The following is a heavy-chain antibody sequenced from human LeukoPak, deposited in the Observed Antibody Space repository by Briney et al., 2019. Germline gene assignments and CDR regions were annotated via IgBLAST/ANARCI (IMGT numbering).Heavy chain of an antibody. D-gene: IGHD5-24*01. CDR2: IYYSGST. J-gene: IGHJ6*03. CDR1: GGSISSSSYY. V-gene: IGHV4-39*07. Sequence: SETLSLTCTVSGGSISSSSYYWGWIRQPPGKGLEWIGSIYYSGSTNYNPSLKSRVTISVDTSKNQFSLKLSSVTAADTAVYYCASVEMATEDYYYYYMDVWGKGTTVTVSS. CDR3: ASVEMATEDYYYYYMDV.